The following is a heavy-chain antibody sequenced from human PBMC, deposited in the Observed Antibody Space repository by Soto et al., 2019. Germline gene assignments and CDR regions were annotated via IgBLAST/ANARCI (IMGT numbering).Heavy chain of an antibody. CDR3: ARLPDGDYGDYRGWFDP. D-gene: IGHD4-17*01. V-gene: IGHV4-39*01. CDR2: IYYSGST. Sequence: LSLTCTFSGGSIISSSYYCGWIRQPPGKGLEWIGSIYYSGSTYYNPSLKSRVTISVDTSKNQFSLKLSSVTAADTAVYYCARLPDGDYGDYRGWFDPWGQGTMVTVSS. CDR1: GGSIISSSYY. J-gene: IGHJ5*02.